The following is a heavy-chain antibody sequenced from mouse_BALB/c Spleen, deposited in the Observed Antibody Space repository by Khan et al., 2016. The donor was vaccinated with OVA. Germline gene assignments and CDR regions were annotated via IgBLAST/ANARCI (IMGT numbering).Heavy chain of an antibody. V-gene: IGHV2-6-5*01. CDR3: ARDPPCYSMDY. J-gene: IGHJ4*01. CDR2: IWVSGSK. CDR1: GFSLTDYA. Sequence: QVQLKESGPGLVAPSQSLSITCTVSGFSLTDYAVSWIRQPPGKGLEWLGVIWVSGSKYYNSVLKPRLSISKDNSKGQVFLKMNSLQTDDTAMYFCARDPPCYSMDYWGQGTSVTVSS.